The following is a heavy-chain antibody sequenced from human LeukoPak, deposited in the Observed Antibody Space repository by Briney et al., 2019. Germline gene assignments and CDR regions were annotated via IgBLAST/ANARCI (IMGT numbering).Heavy chain of an antibody. CDR3: ARRVAARRYYFDY. D-gene: IGHD3-3*01. Sequence: PSETLSLTCAVYGGSFSGYYWRGIRQPPGKGREWMGEINHSGSTNYNPSLKSRITISIATSKTQFSLKLSSVPAADTAVFYCARRVAARRYYFDYWGQGTLVTVSS. V-gene: IGHV4-34*01. CDR2: INHSGST. CDR1: GGSFSGYY. J-gene: IGHJ4*02.